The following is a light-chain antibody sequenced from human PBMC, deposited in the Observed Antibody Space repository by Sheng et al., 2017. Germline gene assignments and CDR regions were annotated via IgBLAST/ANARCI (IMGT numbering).Light chain of an antibody. CDR1: RSIDNF. CDR3: HQSNSPPPLT. CDR2: ATS. V-gene: IGKV1-39*01. J-gene: IGKJ4*02. Sequence: DIQMTQSPSSLSASVGDTVTITCRASRSIDNFLNWYQMKPGKAPKLLIYATSTLQSGVPSRFSGSVSATDFTLTISSLQPEDFATYYCHQSNSPPPLTFGGGTKVQIK.